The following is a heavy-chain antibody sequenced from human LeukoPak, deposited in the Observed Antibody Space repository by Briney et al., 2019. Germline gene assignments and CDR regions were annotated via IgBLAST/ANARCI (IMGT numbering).Heavy chain of an antibody. CDR2: INPNSGGT. V-gene: IGHV1-2*02. D-gene: IGHD2-2*01. Sequence: ASVKVSCKASGYTFTGYYMHWVRQAPGQGLEWMGWINPNSGGTNYAQKFQGRVTMTRDTSISTAYMELSRLRSDDTAVYYCARDFGYCSSTSCSYYFDYWGQGTLVTVSS. CDR1: GYTFTGYY. CDR3: ARDFGYCSSTSCSYYFDY. J-gene: IGHJ4*02.